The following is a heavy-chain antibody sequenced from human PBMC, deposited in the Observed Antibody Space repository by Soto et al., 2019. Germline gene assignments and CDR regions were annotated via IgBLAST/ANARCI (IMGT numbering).Heavy chain of an antibody. CDR2: ISYDGSNK. CDR1: GFTFSSYG. V-gene: IGHV3-30*18. D-gene: IGHD2-8*01. Sequence: QVQLVESGGGVVQPGRSLRLSCAASGFTFSSYGMHWVRQAPGKGLEWVAVISYDGSNKYYADSVKGRFTSSRDNSKNTMYLQMNSLSAEDTAVYYCANESGLMEYARRDIDYWGQGTLVTVSS. CDR3: ANESGLMEYARRDIDY. J-gene: IGHJ4*02.